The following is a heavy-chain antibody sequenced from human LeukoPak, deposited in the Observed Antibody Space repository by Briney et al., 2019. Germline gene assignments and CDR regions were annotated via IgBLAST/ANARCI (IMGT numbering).Heavy chain of an antibody. CDR3: AREGPRGNSQFDY. J-gene: IGHJ4*02. CDR1: GFTFSSYS. V-gene: IGHV3-21*01. D-gene: IGHD2/OR15-2a*01. CDR2: ISSSSSYI. Sequence: GGSLRLSCAASGFTFSSYSMNWVRQAPGKGLEWVSSISSSSSYIYYADSVNGRFTISRDNAKNSLYLQMNSLRAGDTAVYYCAREGPRGNSQFDYWGQGTLVTVSS.